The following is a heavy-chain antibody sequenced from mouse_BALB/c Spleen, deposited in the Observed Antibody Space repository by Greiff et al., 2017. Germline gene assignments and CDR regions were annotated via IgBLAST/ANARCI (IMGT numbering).Heavy chain of an antibody. CDR2: INSNGGST. V-gene: IGHV5-6-3*01. CDR1: GFTFSSYG. Sequence: EVKLVESGGGLVQPGGSLKLSCAASGFTFSSYGMSWVRQTPDKRLELVATINSNGGSTYYPDSVKGRFTISRDNAKNTLYLQMSSLKSEDTAMYYCARGDYGYEGFAYWGQGTLVTVSA. CDR3: ARGDYGYEGFAY. J-gene: IGHJ3*01. D-gene: IGHD1-2*01.